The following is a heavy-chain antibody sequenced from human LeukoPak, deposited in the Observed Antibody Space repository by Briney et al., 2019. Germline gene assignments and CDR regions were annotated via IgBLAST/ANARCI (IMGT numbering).Heavy chain of an antibody. D-gene: IGHD3-22*01. V-gene: IGHV1-2*02. J-gene: IGHJ3*02. CDR1: GYTFTGYY. Sequence: GASVKVSCKASGYTFTGYYMHWVRQAPGQGLEWMGWINPNSGGTNYAQKFQGRVTMTRDTSISTAYMELSRLRSDDTAVYYCARVFHYDSSGYWDWDAFDIWGQGTMVTVSS. CDR3: ARVFHYDSSGYWDWDAFDI. CDR2: INPNSGGT.